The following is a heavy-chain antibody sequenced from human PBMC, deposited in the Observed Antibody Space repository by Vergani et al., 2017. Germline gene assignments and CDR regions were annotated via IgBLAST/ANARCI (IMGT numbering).Heavy chain of an antibody. D-gene: IGHD1-26*01. V-gene: IGHV4-39*07. CDR1: GGSISSSSYY. J-gene: IGHJ4*02. CDR2: IYYSGST. CDR3: ARVRGGSYHFDY. Sequence: QLQLQESGPGLVKPSETLSLTCTVSGGSISSSSYYWGWIRQPPGKGLEWIGSIYYSGSTYYNPSLKSRVTISVDTSKNQFSLKLSSVTAADTAVYYCARVRGGSYHFDYWGQGTLVTVAS.